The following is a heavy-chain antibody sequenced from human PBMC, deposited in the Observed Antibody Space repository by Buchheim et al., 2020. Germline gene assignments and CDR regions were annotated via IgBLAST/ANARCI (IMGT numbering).Heavy chain of an antibody. V-gene: IGHV3-7*01. J-gene: IGHJ4*02. CDR1: GFTFRSYW. Sequence: EVQLVESGGGLVQPGGSLRLSCAASGFTFRSYWMSWVRQAPGKGLEWVANIKQDGSEKYYVDSVKGRFTISRDNAKNSLYLQMNSLRAEDTAVYYCVGLLWFGELLAWGQGTL. CDR3: VGLLWFGELLA. D-gene: IGHD3-10*01. CDR2: IKQDGSEK.